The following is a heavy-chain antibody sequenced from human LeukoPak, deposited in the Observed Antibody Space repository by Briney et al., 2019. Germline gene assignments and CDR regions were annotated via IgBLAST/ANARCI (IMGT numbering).Heavy chain of an antibody. V-gene: IGHV4-4*07. CDR2: IYTSGST. D-gene: IGHD1-20*01. J-gene: IGHJ4*02. CDR3: ARGYNYAFDY. CDR1: GGSISSYY. Sequence: ASETLSLTCTISGGSISSYYWSWIRQPAGKGLEWIGRIYTSGSTNYNPSLKSRVTLSVDTSKNQFSLKLSSVTAADTAVYYCARGYNYAFDYWGQGTLVTVSS.